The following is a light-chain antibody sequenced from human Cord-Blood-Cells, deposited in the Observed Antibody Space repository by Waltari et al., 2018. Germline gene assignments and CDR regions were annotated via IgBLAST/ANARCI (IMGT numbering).Light chain of an antibody. CDR2: LNSDGSH. CDR3: QTWGTGIRV. J-gene: IGLJ3*02. CDR1: SGHSSYA. V-gene: IGLV4-69*01. Sequence: QLVLTQSPSASASLGASVKLTCTLSSGHSSYAIAWHQQQPGKGPRYLMKLNSDGSHSKGDGFPDRFSGSSSGAERYLTISSLQSEDEADYYCQTWGTGIRVFGGGTKLTVL.